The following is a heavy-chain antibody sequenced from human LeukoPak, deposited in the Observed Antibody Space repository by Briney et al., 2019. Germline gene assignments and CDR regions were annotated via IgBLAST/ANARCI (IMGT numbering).Heavy chain of an antibody. D-gene: IGHD6-6*01. Sequence: ASAKVSCKASGYTFTGYFMHWARQAPGQGLEWMGWINPNSGGTNYAQKFQGRVTMTRDTSISTAYMELSRLRSDDTAVYYCARAEYSSSYNWFDPWGQGTLVTVSS. CDR2: INPNSGGT. CDR3: ARAEYSSSYNWFDP. CDR1: GYTFTGYF. J-gene: IGHJ5*02. V-gene: IGHV1-2*02.